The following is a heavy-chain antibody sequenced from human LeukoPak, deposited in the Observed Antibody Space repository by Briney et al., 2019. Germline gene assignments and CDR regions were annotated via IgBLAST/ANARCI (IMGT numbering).Heavy chain of an antibody. CDR1: GDSISNYY. J-gene: IGHJ4*02. V-gene: IGHV4-59*01. CDR2: IYYSGST. Sequence: PSETLSLTCTVSGDSISNYYWSWIRRPPGKGLEWIGYIYYSGSTTNNPSLKSQVTISVDTSKNQFSLRLSSVTAADTAVYYCARGPLILRSFDYWGQGILVTVSS. CDR3: ARGPLILRSFDY. D-gene: IGHD4-17*01.